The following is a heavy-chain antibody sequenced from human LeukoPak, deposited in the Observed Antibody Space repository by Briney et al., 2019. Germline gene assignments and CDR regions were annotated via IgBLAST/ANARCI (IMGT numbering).Heavy chain of an antibody. J-gene: IGHJ6*03. Sequence: GGSLRLSCAASGFTFSSYWMSWVRQAPGKGLEWVANIKQDGSEKYYVDSVKGRFTISRDNAKNSLYLQMNSLRAEDTAVCYCARGRSGATIYYYYTDVWGKGTTVTVSS. CDR2: IKQDGSEK. V-gene: IGHV3-7*01. CDR1: GFTFSSYW. D-gene: IGHD1-26*01. CDR3: ARGRSGATIYYYYTDV.